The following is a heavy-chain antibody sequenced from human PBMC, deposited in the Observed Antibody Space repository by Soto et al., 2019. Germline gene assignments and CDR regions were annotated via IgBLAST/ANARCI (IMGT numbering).Heavy chain of an antibody. J-gene: IGHJ3*02. CDR3: ARTYCSSTSCRHPDDAFDI. V-gene: IGHV1-3*01. D-gene: IGHD2-2*01. CDR2: INAGNGNT. Sequence: EASVKVSCKASGYTFTSYAMHWVRQAPGQRLEWMRWINAGNGNTKYSQKFQGRVTITRDTSASTAYMELSSLRSEDTAVYYCARTYCSSTSCRHPDDAFDIWGQGTMVTVSS. CDR1: GYTFTSYA.